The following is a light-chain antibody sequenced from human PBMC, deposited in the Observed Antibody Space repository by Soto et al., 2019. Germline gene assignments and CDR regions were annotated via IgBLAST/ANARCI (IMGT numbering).Light chain of an antibody. Sequence: EIVLTQSPATLSSFPGDRVTLSCRASQYINTRLAWYQHRPGQAPRLLIYQTSIRAAGIPARFSASGTGTDFTLTISDVQPEDFAVYYCQQFHTWPVTFGGGTKVEIK. CDR1: QYINTR. CDR3: QQFHTWPVT. CDR2: QTS. J-gene: IGKJ4*01. V-gene: IGKV3D-11*01.